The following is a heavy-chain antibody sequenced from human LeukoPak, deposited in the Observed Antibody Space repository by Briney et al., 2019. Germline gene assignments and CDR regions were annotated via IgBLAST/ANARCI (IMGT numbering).Heavy chain of an antibody. D-gene: IGHD2-2*02. V-gene: IGHV1-2*02. CDR3: AREVIPTYYYMDV. J-gene: IGHJ6*03. CDR2: IKPKSGDT. CDR1: GYTFTDYY. Sequence: ASVTVSCKAPGYTFTDYYVHWVRQAPGQGLEWMGWIKPKSGDTDYAQKFQGRVTLTRDTSISTAYMELSSLRSDDTAVYFCAREVIPTYYYMDVWGKGTTVTVSS.